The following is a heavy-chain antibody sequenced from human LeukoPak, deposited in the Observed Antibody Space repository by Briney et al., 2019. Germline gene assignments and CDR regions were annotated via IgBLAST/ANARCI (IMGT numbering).Heavy chain of an antibody. J-gene: IGHJ6*03. D-gene: IGHD6-13*01. CDR1: GGSISSGGYS. CDR2: IYYSGTT. Sequence: SETLSLTCAVSGGSISSGGYSWTWIRQPPGKGLECIGYIYYSGTTYYNPSLKSRLTISLDTSKNQFSLRLTSVTAADTAVYYCARGSSSWLDYYIGVWAKGTTVTVSS. CDR3: ARGSSSWLDYYIGV. V-gene: IGHV4-30-4*07.